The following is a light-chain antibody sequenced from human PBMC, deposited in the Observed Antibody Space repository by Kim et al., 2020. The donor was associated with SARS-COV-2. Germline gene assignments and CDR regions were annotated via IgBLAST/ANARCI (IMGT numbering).Light chain of an antibody. J-gene: IGKJ2*01. CDR2: DAS. CDR1: QDISNY. Sequence: DIQMTQSPSSLSASVGDRVTITCQASQDISNYVNWYQQKPGKAPKLLIYDASNLETVVPSRFSGSGSGTDFTFTISSLQPEDIATYYSQQYDNRPRTFGQGTRLE. CDR3: QQYDNRPRT. V-gene: IGKV1-33*01.